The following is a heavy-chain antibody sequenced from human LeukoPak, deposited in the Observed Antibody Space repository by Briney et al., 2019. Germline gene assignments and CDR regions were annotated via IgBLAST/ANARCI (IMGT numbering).Heavy chain of an antibody. CDR3: AKSAAYDSYWSFDY. J-gene: IGHJ4*02. CDR2: ISGSGGST. CDR1: GFTFSSYD. V-gene: IGHV3-23*01. D-gene: IGHD3-10*01. Sequence: GRSLRPSCAGSGFTFSSYDMSWVRQDPGKGRGWASAISGSGGSTFYADSVKGRFTISRDNSRNTLYLQMTSLRAEDTAVYYCAKSAAYDSYWSFDYWGQGTLVTVSS.